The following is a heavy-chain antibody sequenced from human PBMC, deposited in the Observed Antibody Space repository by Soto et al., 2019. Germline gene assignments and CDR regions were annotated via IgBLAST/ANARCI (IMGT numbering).Heavy chain of an antibody. V-gene: IGHV3-7*03. CDR3: ARRGSGWYGYYYYYMDI. Sequence: VGSLSLPCAASGFTFSSHCMRWVRQAPGKGLEWVANIKQDGSEKYYVDSVKGRFTISRDNAKNSLYLQMNSLRAEDTAVYYCARRGSGWYGYYYYYMDIWGKGTTVTV. J-gene: IGHJ6*03. D-gene: IGHD6-19*01. CDR2: IKQDGSEK. CDR1: GFTFSSHC.